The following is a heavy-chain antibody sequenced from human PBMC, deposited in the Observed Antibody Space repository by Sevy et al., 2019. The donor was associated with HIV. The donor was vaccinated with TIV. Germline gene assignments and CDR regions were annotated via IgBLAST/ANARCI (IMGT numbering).Heavy chain of an antibody. D-gene: IGHD3-22*01. J-gene: IGHJ3*02. CDR2: IYGTGGVT. V-gene: IGHV3-23*01. CDR1: GFTLANYA. Sequence: GGSLRLSCKPSGFTLANYAMNWVRQAPGKGLEWVSTIYGTGGVTYYADSVKGRFTISRDNSKNTLYLQMNSLRTEDTAIYYCAGARFDSSGSFDAFDIWGQGSMVTVSS. CDR3: AGARFDSSGSFDAFDI.